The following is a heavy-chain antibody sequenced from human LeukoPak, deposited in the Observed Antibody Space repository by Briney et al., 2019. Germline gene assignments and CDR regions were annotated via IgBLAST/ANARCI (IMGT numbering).Heavy chain of an antibody. CDR1: GFTFSSHE. CDR3: VTDTSMGGLFDY. CDR2: ISSSSNTI. V-gene: IGHV3-48*02. Sequence: GGSLRLSCAASGFTFSSHEMNWVRQPPGKGLEWVSYISSSSNTIYYADSVKGRFTISRDNAKNSLYLQMNSLRDEDTALYYCVTDTSMGGLFDYWGQGTLVTVSS. J-gene: IGHJ4*02. D-gene: IGHD5-18*01.